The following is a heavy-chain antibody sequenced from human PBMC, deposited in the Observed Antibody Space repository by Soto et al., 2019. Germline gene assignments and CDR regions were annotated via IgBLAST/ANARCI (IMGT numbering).Heavy chain of an antibody. CDR1: GFTFSSYW. Sequence: LRLSFAASGFTFSSYWMHWVRQAPGKGLVWVSRINSDGSSTSYADSVKGRFTISRDNAKNTLYLQMNSLRAEDTAVYCCARDEPTSGSFDYWGQGTLVTVSS. V-gene: IGHV3-74*01. CDR2: INSDGSST. J-gene: IGHJ4*02. CDR3: ARDEPTSGSFDY. D-gene: IGHD3-10*01.